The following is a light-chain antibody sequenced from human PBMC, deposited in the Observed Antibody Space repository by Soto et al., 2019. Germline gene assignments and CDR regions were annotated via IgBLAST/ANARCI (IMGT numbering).Light chain of an antibody. CDR2: EDT. V-gene: IGLV2-23*01. J-gene: IGLJ3*02. CDR3: CSYAGSSTWV. Sequence: QSVLTQPASVSGSPGQSITISCTGTSGDIGNYNLVSWYQQHPGKAPKLLIYEDTKRPSGVSNRFSGSKSGNTASLTISGVQAEDEADYYCCSYAGSSTWVFGGGTKLTVL. CDR1: SGDIGNYNL.